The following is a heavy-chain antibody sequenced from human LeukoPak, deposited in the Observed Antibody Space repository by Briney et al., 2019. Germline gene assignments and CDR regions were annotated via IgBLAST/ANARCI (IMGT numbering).Heavy chain of an antibody. CDR2: IYYGGNI. CDR3: ASAEANYGGSVFDY. Sequence: SEALSLTCSVSGGSIGTSSYYWGWIRQPPGKGLEWLGTIYYGGNINYNLSLKSRLTISADTSNNQLSLKLSSVTAADTAVYYCASAEANYGGSVFDYWGQGTLVAVSS. V-gene: IGHV4-39*01. CDR1: GGSIGTSSYY. J-gene: IGHJ4*02. D-gene: IGHD4-23*01.